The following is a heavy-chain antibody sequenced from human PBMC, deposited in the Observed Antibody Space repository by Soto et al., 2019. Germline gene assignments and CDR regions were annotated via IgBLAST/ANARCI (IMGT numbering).Heavy chain of an antibody. J-gene: IGHJ6*02. D-gene: IGHD2-2*01. CDR3: VKDGESLPAASGLGMDV. CDR2: IKFDGSEK. V-gene: IGHV3-7*03. CDR1: GFTFSDYW. Sequence: SLRLSCAASGFTFSDYWMSWVRQAPGKGPEWVANIKFDGSEKQYVDSVKGRFSISRDNSRNSLFLQMNSLRAGDTAVYYCVKDGESLPAASGLGMDVWGQGTTVTVSS.